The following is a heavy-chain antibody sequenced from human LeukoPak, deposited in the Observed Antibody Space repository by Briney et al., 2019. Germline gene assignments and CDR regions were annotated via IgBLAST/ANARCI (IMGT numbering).Heavy chain of an antibody. V-gene: IGHV1-69*06. CDR1: GGTFSSYA. CDR2: IIPIFGTA. Sequence: ASVKVSCKASGGTFSSYAISWVRQAPGQGLEWMGGIIPIFGTANYAQKFQGRVTITADKSTSTAYMELSSLRSEDAAVYYCARGGPYYSGSGSYQDYYYYMDVWGKGTTVTVSS. J-gene: IGHJ6*03. CDR3: ARGGPYYSGSGSYQDYYYYMDV. D-gene: IGHD3-10*01.